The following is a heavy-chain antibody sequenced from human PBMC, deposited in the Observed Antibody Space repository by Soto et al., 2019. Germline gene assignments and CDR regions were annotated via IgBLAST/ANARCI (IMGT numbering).Heavy chain of an antibody. CDR1: GVTFSSYG. Sequence: QVQLVESGGGVVQPGRSLRLSCAASGVTFSSYGMHWVRQAPGQGLELVAVISYDGSNNYYADSVKGRFTISRDNSKNTLYLQRNSLRADDTSVYYCSKRGGITGTTFIYGMDVWGQGNTVTVSS. CDR2: ISYDGSNN. V-gene: IGHV3-30*18. CDR3: SKRGGITGTTFIYGMDV. J-gene: IGHJ6*02. D-gene: IGHD1-7*01.